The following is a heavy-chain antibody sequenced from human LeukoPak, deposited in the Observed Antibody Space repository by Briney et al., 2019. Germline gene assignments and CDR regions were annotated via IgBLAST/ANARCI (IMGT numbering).Heavy chain of an antibody. CDR1: GYTFTSYA. D-gene: IGHD6-13*01. V-gene: IGHV1-3*01. Sequence: GASVNVSCKASGYTFTSYAMHWVRQAPGQRLEWMGWINAGNGNTKYSQKFQGRVTITRDTSASTAYMELSSLRSEDTAVYYCARGLKQQLVLIFGYWGQGTLVTVSS. J-gene: IGHJ4*02. CDR3: ARGLKQQLVLIFGY. CDR2: INAGNGNT.